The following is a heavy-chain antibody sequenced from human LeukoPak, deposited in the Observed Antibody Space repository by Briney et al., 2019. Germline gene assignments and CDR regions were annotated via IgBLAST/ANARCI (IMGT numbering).Heavy chain of an antibody. CDR1: GGSFSGYY. J-gene: IGHJ4*01. CDR2: INHSGST. CDR3: ARSHPRSTYYYDSSGRGDY. D-gene: IGHD3-22*01. Sequence: SETLSLTCAVDGGSFSGYYWSWIRQPPGKGLERIGEINHSGSTNYNPSLKSRVTISVATSKNQSSLKLSSVTAADTAVYYCARSHPRSTYYYDSSGRGDYWGQATLVTVSS. V-gene: IGHV4-34*01.